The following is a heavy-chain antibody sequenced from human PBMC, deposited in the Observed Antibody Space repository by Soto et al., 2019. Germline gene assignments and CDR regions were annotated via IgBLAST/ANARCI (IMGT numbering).Heavy chain of an antibody. CDR1: GYTFTSYD. CDR3: ARGKARLRFFDY. Sequence: ASVKVSCKASGYTFTSYDINWVRQATGQGLEWMGWMNPNSGNTGYAQKFQGRVTMTRNTSISTAYMELSSLRSEDTAVYYRARGKARLRFFDYWGQGTLVTVSS. V-gene: IGHV1-8*01. J-gene: IGHJ4*02. D-gene: IGHD4-17*01. CDR2: MNPNSGNT.